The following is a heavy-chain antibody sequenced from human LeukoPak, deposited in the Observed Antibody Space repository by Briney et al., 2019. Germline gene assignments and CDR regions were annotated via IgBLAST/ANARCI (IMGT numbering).Heavy chain of an antibody. CDR3: ARCVGYCSSTSCYGNWFDP. CDR1: GGSICSYY. CDR2: IYTSGST. J-gene: IGHJ5*02. D-gene: IGHD2-2*01. Sequence: SETLSLTCTVSGGSICSYYWSWIRQPAGKGLEWIGRIYTSGSTNYNPSLKSRVTMSVDTSKNQFSLKLSSVTAADTAVYYCARCVGYCSSTSCYGNWFDPWGQGTLVTVSS. V-gene: IGHV4-4*07.